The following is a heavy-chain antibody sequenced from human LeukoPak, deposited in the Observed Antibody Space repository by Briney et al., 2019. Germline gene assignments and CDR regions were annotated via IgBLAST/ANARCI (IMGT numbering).Heavy chain of an antibody. D-gene: IGHD5-12*01. CDR2: IYSGGST. V-gene: IGHV3-66*01. CDR3: ARAPPKYSGYAIPSPRPFDY. J-gene: IGHJ4*02. CDR1: GFTVSSNY. Sequence: SGGSLRLSCAASGFTVSSNYMSWVRQAPGKGLEWVSVIYSGGSTYYADSVKGRFTISRDNSKNTLYLQMNSLRAEDTAVYYCARAPPKYSGYAIPSPRPFDYWGQGTLVTVSS.